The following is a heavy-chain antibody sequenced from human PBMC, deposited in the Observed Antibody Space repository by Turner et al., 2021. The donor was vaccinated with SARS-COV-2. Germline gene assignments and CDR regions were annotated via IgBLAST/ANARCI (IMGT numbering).Heavy chain of an antibody. D-gene: IGHD1-26*01. V-gene: IGHV4-61*02. CDR2: IYTSGST. Sequence: QVQLQESGPGLVKPSPTLSLTCPVPGGSIRSGSYYWSWIRQPAGKGREWIGRIYTSGSTNYNPSLKSRVTISVDTSKNQFALKLSSVTAADTAVYYCARGGAGYYNYMDVWGKGTTVTVSS. CDR3: ARGGAGYYNYMDV. J-gene: IGHJ6*03. CDR1: GGSIRSGSYY.